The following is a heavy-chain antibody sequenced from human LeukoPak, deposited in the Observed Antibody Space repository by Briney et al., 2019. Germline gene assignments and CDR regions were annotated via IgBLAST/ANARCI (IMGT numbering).Heavy chain of an antibody. D-gene: IGHD4-17*01. CDR2: ISSSTSYI. V-gene: IGHV3-21*01. CDR1: GFTFSSYS. Sequence: GGSLRLSCAASGFTFSSYSMNWIRQAPGKGLEWVSSISSSTSYIYYADSVKGRFTISKDNAKNSLYLQMNSLRAEDTAVYYCARAGGSTVSHSAYWGQGTLVTVSS. J-gene: IGHJ4*02. CDR3: ARAGGSTVSHSAY.